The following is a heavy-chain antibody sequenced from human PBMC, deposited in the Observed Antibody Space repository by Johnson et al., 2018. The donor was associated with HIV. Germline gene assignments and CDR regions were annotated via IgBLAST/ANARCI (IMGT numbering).Heavy chain of an antibody. CDR2: IYSGGST. D-gene: IGHD1-26*01. V-gene: IGHV3-66*01. CDR3: ARVEWELDAFDI. J-gene: IGHJ3*02. Sequence: EVQLVESGGDLVQPGGSLRLSCAASGFTVSGNYMSWVRQAPGKGLEWVSVIYSGGSTQYADFVKGRFTISRDNAKNTLYLQMNSLRAEDTAVYYCARVEWELDAFDIWGQGTMVTVSS. CDR1: GFTVSGNY.